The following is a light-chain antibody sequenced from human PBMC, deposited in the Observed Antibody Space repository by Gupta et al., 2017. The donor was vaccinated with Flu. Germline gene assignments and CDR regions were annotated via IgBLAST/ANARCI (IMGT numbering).Light chain of an antibody. CDR3: QQSYSDSWT. Sequence: GGTVSHSFRSSHRIAVYLNWWQQKPGKAPNLLIYAASNLESGVPPRFRGRGSGTEFTLTVSSLQPEDFATYYCQQSYSDSWTFGHGTKVEVK. CDR1: HRIAVY. V-gene: IGKV1-39*01. J-gene: IGKJ1*01. CDR2: AAS.